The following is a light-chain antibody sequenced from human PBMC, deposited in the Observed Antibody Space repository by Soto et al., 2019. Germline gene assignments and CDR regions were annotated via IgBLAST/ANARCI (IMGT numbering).Light chain of an antibody. CDR3: QQYEGSSRGT. V-gene: IGKV3-20*01. CDR2: GAS. Sequence: EIVLTQSPGTLSLSPGERATLSCRASQSISSTYLAWYQQKPGQAPRLLIYGASSRATGIPDRFSGSGSGTDFTLTISRLEPEDFAVYYCQQYEGSSRGTFGQGTKVEIK. J-gene: IGKJ1*01. CDR1: QSISSTY.